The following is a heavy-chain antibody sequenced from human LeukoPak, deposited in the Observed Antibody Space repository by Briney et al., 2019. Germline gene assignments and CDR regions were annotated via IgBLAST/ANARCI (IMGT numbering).Heavy chain of an antibody. CDR2: IIPIFGTA. D-gene: IGHD6-13*01. Sequence: SVKVSCKASGGTFSSYAISWVRQAPGQGLEWMGRIIPIFGTANYAQKFQGRVTITTDESTSTAYMELSSLRSEDTAVYYCARGLVRQQLSPEYFQHWGQGTLVTVSS. CDR1: GGTFSSYA. CDR3: ARGLVRQQLSPEYFQH. V-gene: IGHV1-69*05. J-gene: IGHJ1*01.